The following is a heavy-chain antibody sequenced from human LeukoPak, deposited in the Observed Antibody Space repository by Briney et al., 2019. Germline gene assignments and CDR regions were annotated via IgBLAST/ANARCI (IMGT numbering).Heavy chain of an antibody. CDR3: ARGVYIAAAQYGY. CDR2: IYYSGTT. D-gene: IGHD6-13*01. CDR1: GGSFSSYY. J-gene: IGHJ4*02. V-gene: IGHV4-59*01. Sequence: PSETLSLTCAVYGGSFSSYYWSWIRQPPGKGLEWIGYIYYSGTTNYNPSLKSRVTISVDTSMNQFSLKLSSVTAADTAVYYCARGVYIAAAQYGYWGQGTLVTVSS.